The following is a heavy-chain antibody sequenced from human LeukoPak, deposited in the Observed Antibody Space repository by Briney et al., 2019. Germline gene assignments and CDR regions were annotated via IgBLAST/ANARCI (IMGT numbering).Heavy chain of an antibody. Sequence: ASVKVSCEASGYTFTSYGISWVRQAPGQGLEWMGWISAYNGNTNYAQKLQGRVTMTTDTSTSTAYMELRSLRSDDTAVYYCASSKRGYSGYDTLDYWGQGTLVTVSS. D-gene: IGHD5-12*01. CDR3: ASSKRGYSGYDTLDY. J-gene: IGHJ4*02. CDR2: ISAYNGNT. V-gene: IGHV1-18*01. CDR1: GYTFTSYG.